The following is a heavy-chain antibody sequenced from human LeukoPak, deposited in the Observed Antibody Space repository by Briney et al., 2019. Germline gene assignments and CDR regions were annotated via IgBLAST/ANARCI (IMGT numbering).Heavy chain of an antibody. CDR2: IYYSGST. CDR1: GGSISSYY. D-gene: IGHD3-10*01. J-gene: IGHJ2*01. CDR3: ARQGLMARYFDL. Sequence: SETLSLTGTVSGGSISSYYWSWIRQPPGKGLEWIGYIYYSGSTNYNPSLKSRVTISVDTSKNQFSLKLSSVTAADTAVYYCARQGLMARYFDLWGRGTLVTVSS. V-gene: IGHV4-59*08.